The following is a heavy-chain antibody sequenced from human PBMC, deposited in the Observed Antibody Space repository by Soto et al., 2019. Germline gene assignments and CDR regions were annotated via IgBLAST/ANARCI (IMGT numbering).Heavy chain of an antibody. CDR1: GYSFTSYW. D-gene: IGHD3-16*01. J-gene: IGHJ4*02. Sequence: GESLKISCKGSGYSFTSYWIGWVRQMPGKGLEWMGIIYPGDSDTRYSPSFQGQVTISADKSISTAYLQINSLKTEDTAVYYCTTMGVGGVTNYWGQGTLVTVSS. CDR2: IYPGDSDT. CDR3: TTMGVGGVTNY. V-gene: IGHV5-51*01.